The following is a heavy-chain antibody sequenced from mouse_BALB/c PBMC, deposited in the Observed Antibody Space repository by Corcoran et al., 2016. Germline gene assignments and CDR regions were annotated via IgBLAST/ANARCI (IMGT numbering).Heavy chain of an antibody. J-gene: IGHJ2*01. Sequence: EVQLQQSGAELVKPGASVKLSCTASGFNIKDTYMHWVKQRPEQGLEWIGRIDPANGSTKSDPKFLGKATMTADTSSNTVYLQLSSLTSEATAVYYCGRSREGNYVVYWGQGTTLTVSS. CDR1: GFNIKDTY. V-gene: IGHV14-3*02. CDR2: IDPANGST. D-gene: IGHD2-1*01. CDR3: GRSREGNYVVY.